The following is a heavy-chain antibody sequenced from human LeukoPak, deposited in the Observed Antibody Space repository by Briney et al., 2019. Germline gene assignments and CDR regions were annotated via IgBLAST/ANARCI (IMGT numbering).Heavy chain of an antibody. CDR1: GFTFDDYA. J-gene: IGHJ4*02. CDR3: ARDRGYGSGTYLY. Sequence: GGSLRLSCAASGFTFDDYAMHWVRQAPGKGLEWVSGISWNSGSIGYADSVKGRFTISRDNAKNSLYLQMNSLRAEDTAVYYCARDRGYGSGTYLYWGQGTLVTVSS. CDR2: ISWNSGSI. D-gene: IGHD3-10*01. V-gene: IGHV3-9*01.